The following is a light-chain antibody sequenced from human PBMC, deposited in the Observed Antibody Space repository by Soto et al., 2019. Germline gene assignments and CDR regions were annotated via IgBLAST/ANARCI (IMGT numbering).Light chain of an antibody. J-gene: IGKJ1*01. CDR3: QVYNSSPWT. CDR2: GAS. V-gene: IGKV3-20*01. Sequence: EIVLTQSPGTLSLSPGERATLSCWASQSVSGNFLALYQVKPVQAPRLVVYGASTRASGFPYRFSGSGSGTNFTLTISRLEPEDFAMYYCQVYNSSPWTFGQGTKVDIK. CDR1: QSVSGNF.